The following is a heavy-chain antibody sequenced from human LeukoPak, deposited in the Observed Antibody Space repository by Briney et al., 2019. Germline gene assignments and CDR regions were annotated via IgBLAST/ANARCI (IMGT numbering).Heavy chain of an antibody. D-gene: IGHD2-15*01. CDR1: EYTFTSYD. CDR3: ARHIYCSDGSCSQRPYYYYGLDV. Sequence: GASVKVSCKASEYTFTSYDINWVRQATGQGLEWVGWMNPNSGNSGSAQKFQGRVIMTSDISINTAYMELSGLRSEDTAVYYCARHIYCSDGSCSQRPYYYYGLDVWGQGTTVTVSS. V-gene: IGHV1-8*01. J-gene: IGHJ6*02. CDR2: MNPNSGNS.